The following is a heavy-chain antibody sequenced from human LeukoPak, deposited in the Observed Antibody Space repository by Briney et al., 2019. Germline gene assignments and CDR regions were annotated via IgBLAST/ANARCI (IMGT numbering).Heavy chain of an antibody. CDR3: ARTYDYGDELLAFDI. Sequence: GGSLRLSCAASGFTFDDYAMHWVRQAPGKGLEWVSGISWNSGSIGYADSVKGRFTISRDNAKNSLYLQMNSLRAEDTAVYYCARTYDYGDELLAFDIWGQGTMVTVSS. CDR1: GFTFDDYA. J-gene: IGHJ3*02. V-gene: IGHV3-9*01. D-gene: IGHD4-17*01. CDR2: ISWNSGSI.